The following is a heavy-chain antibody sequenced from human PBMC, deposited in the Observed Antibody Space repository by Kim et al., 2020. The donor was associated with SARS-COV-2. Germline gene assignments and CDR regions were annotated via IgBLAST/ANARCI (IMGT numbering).Heavy chain of an antibody. CDR1: GGSFSGYY. D-gene: IGHD1-26*01. J-gene: IGHJ5*02. Sequence: SETLSLTCAVYGGSFSGYYWSWIRQPPGKGLEWIGEINHSGSTNYNPSLKSRVTISVDTSKNQFSLKLSSVTAADTAVYYCARAVEGDWFDPWGQGTLVT. CDR2: INHSGST. CDR3: ARAVEGDWFDP. V-gene: IGHV4-34*01.